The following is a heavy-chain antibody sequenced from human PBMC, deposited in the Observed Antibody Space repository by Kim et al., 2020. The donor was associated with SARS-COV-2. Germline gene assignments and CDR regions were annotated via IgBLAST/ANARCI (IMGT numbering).Heavy chain of an antibody. D-gene: IGHD3-10*01. J-gene: IGHJ4*02. V-gene: IGHV1-18*01. Sequence: NYAQKLQGRVTMTTDTSTSTAYMELRSLRSDDTAVYYCARYGFGELFFDYWGQGTLVTVSS. CDR3: ARYGFGELFFDY.